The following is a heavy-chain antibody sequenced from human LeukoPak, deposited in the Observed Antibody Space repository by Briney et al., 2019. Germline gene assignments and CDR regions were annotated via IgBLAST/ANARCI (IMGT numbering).Heavy chain of an antibody. Sequence: GGSLRLSCAVSGFTFSSYATSWVRQAPGKGLEWVSAISGSGSSTNYADSVKGRFTISRDNSKNTLYLQMNSLRAEDTAVYYCATNRSHYDSSGYLDFWGQGTLVTVSS. V-gene: IGHV3-23*01. CDR1: GFTFSSYA. CDR2: ISGSGSST. J-gene: IGHJ4*02. D-gene: IGHD3-22*01. CDR3: ATNRSHYDSSGYLDF.